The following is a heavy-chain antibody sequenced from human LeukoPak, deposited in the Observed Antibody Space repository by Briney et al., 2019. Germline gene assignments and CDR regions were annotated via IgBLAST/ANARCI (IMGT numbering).Heavy chain of an antibody. CDR2: IRYDGSNK. J-gene: IGHJ4*02. CDR1: GFTFSSYG. V-gene: IGHV3-30*02. CDR3: AKGRVPAAANFDY. Sequence: GGSLRLSCAASGFTFSSYGMHWVRQAPGKGLEWVAFIRYDGSNKYYADSVKGRFTISRDNSKNTLYLQMNSLRAEDTAVYYCAKGRVPAAANFDYWGQGTLVTVSS. D-gene: IGHD2-2*01.